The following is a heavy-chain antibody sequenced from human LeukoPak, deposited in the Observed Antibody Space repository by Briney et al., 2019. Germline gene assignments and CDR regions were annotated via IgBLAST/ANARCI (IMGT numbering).Heavy chain of an antibody. CDR3: ARGGDYDSSGYQHWFDP. V-gene: IGHV1-2*02. Sequence: ASVKVSCKASGYTFTGYYMHWVRQAPGQGLEWMGWINPNSGGTNYAQKFQGRVTMTRDTSISTAYMELSRLRSDDTAVYYCARGGDYDSSGYQHWFDPWGQGTLVTVSS. CDR1: GYTFTGYY. J-gene: IGHJ5*02. CDR2: INPNSGGT. D-gene: IGHD3-22*01.